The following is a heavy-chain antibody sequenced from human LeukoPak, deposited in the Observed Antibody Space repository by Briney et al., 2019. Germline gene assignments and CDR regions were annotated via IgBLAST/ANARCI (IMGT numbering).Heavy chain of an antibody. CDR2: IRYDGSDK. D-gene: IGHD3-10*01. CDR1: GFTFSSYG. Sequence: PGGSLRLSCAASGFTFSSYGMHWVRQAPGKGLEWVACIRYDGSDKYYVDSVKGRFTISRDNSKNTLYLQMNSLRAEDTAVYYCAKDSYKYYYGSGSTGEHNDYWGQGTLVTVSS. V-gene: IGHV3-30*02. J-gene: IGHJ4*02. CDR3: AKDSYKYYYGSGSTGEHNDY.